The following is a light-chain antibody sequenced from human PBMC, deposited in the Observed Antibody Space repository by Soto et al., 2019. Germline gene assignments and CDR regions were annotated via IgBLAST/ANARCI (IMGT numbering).Light chain of an antibody. CDR2: DVS. CDR3: CSYAGSYTVI. J-gene: IGLJ2*01. CDR1: SSDVGGYNC. V-gene: IGLV2-11*01. Sequence: QSALTQPRSVSGSPGQSVTISCTGTSSDVGGYNCVSWYQQHPGKAPKLMIYDVSKRPSGVPDRFSASKSGNTASLTISGLQAEDEADYYCCSYAGSYTVIFGGGTKLTVL.